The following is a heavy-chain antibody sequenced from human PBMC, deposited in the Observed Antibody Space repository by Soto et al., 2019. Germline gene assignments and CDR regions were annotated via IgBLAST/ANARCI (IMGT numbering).Heavy chain of an antibody. V-gene: IGHV1-18*01. J-gene: IGHJ6*02. D-gene: IGHD2-15*01. CDR2: ISAYNGNT. Sequence: ASVKVSCKASGYTFTSYGISWVRQAPGQGLEWMGWISAYNGNTSYAQKLQGRVTMTTDTSTSTAYMELSSLRSEDTAVYYCARDVVVVAATGYYYYYYGMDVWGQGTTVTVSS. CDR1: GYTFTSYG. CDR3: ARDVVVVAATGYYYYYYGMDV.